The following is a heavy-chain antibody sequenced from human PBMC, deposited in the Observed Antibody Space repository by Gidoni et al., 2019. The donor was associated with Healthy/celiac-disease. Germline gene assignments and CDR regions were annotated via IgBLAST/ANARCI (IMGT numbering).Heavy chain of an antibody. J-gene: IGHJ5*02. CDR2: ISWKSGSI. V-gene: IGHV3-9*01. CDR3: AKSPLSGSSGWFDP. CDR1: GFTFDDYA. Sequence: EVQLVESGGGLVQPGRSLRLSCAASGFTFDDYAMHWVRQAPGKGLEWVSGISWKSGSIGYADSVKGRFTISRDNAKNSLYLQMNSLRAEDTALYYCAKSPLSGSSGWFDPWGQGTLVTVSS. D-gene: IGHD1-26*01.